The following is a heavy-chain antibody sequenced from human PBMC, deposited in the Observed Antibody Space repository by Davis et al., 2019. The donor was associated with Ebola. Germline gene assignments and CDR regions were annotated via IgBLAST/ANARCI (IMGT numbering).Heavy chain of an antibody. D-gene: IGHD1-26*01. CDR2: NIPIFGTE. J-gene: IGHJ4*02. CDR1: VGTFSRYA. V-gene: IGHV1-69*13. Sequence: SVKVSRLASVGTFSRYAISWVRQAPGHGLEWLGGNIPIFGTENYAQKFHGRVTITAAESTSTAYMELSSLRSEDTAVYYCERDRGELLRFFDYWGQGTLVSVSS. CDR3: ERDRGELLRFFDY.